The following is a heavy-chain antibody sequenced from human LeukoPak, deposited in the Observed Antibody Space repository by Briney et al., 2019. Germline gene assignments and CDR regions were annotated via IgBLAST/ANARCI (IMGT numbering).Heavy chain of an antibody. Sequence: PGGSLRLSCAASGFTFSSYGMHWVRQAPGKGLEWVAVISYDGSNKYYADSVKGRFTIPRDNSKNTLYLQMNSLRAEDTAVYYCAKDHMLMYYDSSFYYYMDVWGKGTTVTISS. V-gene: IGHV3-30*18. CDR1: GFTFSSYG. CDR3: AKDHMLMYYDSSFYYYMDV. D-gene: IGHD3-22*01. J-gene: IGHJ6*03. CDR2: ISYDGSNK.